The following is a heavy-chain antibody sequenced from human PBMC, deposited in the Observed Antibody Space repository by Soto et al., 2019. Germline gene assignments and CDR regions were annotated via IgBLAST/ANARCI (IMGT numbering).Heavy chain of an antibody. Sequence: GGSLRLCCAASGFTFSSYWMHWVRQAPGKGLVWVSRINSDGSSTSYADSVKGRFTISRDNAKNTLYLQMNSLRAEDTAVYYCARARAIAAAGISWFDPWAQGTLVTVSS. CDR2: INSDGSST. CDR3: ARARAIAAAGISWFDP. D-gene: IGHD6-13*01. V-gene: IGHV3-74*01. CDR1: GFTFSSYW. J-gene: IGHJ5*02.